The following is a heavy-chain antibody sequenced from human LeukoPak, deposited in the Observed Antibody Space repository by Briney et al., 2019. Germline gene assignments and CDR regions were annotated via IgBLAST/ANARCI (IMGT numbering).Heavy chain of an antibody. CDR2: ITGTSYPK. CDR1: GFTFNSYS. J-gene: IGHJ4*02. CDR3: TRDGADTGFDFDY. Sequence: PGGSLRLSCRASGFTFNSYSMNWVRQAPGKGLEWISYITGTSYPKMYGDSVRGRFTISRDNAQNSLYPQMNFLRAEDTAHYYCTRDGADTGFDFDYWGQGVLVTVSS. V-gene: IGHV3-21*05. D-gene: IGHD2-8*02.